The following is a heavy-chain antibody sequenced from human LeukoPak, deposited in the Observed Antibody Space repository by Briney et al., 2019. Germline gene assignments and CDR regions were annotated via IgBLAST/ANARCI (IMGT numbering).Heavy chain of an antibody. CDR2: INAGNGNT. CDR1: GYTFTSYA. CDR3: ARDLNTQDIVVVPAAPYYYYYGMDV. Sequence: ASVKVSCKASGYTFTSYAMHWVRQAPGQRLEWMGWINAGNGNTKYSQKFQGRVTITRDTSASTAYMELSSLRSEDTAVYYCARDLNTQDIVVVPAAPYYYYYGMDVWGQGTTVTVSS. J-gene: IGHJ6*02. D-gene: IGHD2-2*01. V-gene: IGHV1-3*01.